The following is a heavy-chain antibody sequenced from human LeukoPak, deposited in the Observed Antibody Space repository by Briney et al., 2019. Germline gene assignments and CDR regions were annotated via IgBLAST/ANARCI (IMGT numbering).Heavy chain of an antibody. D-gene: IGHD4-17*01. CDR1: GFTFHDYA. V-gene: IGHV3-43*01. J-gene: IGHJ4*02. CDR2: VSWDGGST. CDR3: AKDMANYGDYSSFDY. Sequence: PGGSLRLSCAASGFTFHDYAIHWVRQAPGKGLEWVSLVSWDGGSTYYADSVKGRFTISRDNSKNSLSLQMNNLRTEDTALYYCAKDMANYGDYSSFDYWGPGTLVTVSS.